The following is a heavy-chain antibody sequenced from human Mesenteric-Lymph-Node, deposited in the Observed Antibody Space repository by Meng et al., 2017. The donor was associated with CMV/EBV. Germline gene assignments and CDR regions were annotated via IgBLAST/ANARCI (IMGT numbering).Heavy chain of an antibody. Sequence: GRSLRPSCTLSGSTSGAFAMSCVRQAPGKGLEWVGFIRSKVYGGTTEYAASVKGRFTIARDDYKRIAYLKMNSLKTEDTAVYYCTRDREDIVVVPAAPTSFDIWGQGTMVTVSS. J-gene: IGHJ3*02. D-gene: IGHD2-2*01. V-gene: IGHV3-49*04. CDR3: TRDREDIVVVPAAPTSFDI. CDR2: IRSKVYGGTT. CDR1: GSTSGAFA.